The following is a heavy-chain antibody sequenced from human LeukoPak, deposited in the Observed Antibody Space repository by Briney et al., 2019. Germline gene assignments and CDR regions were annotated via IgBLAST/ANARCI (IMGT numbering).Heavy chain of an antibody. CDR3: ARGPYTSGVYRLDY. CDR1: GFTFSSYW. D-gene: IGHD6-19*01. Sequence: PGGSLRLSCAASGFTFSSYWMHWVRQAPGEGLVWVSRIKTDGTTTNYADSVKGRFTVSSDNAKNTLYLQMNSLRAEDTAVYYCARGPYTSGVYRLDYWGQGTLVTVSS. J-gene: IGHJ4*02. V-gene: IGHV3-74*01. CDR2: IKTDGTTT.